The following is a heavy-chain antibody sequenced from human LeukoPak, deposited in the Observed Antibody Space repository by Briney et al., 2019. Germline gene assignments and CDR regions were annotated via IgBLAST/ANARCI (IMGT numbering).Heavy chain of an antibody. J-gene: IGHJ3*02. Sequence: SETLSLTCSVSGGSLSRHYWNWIRQSPGKGLEWIGYIYASGTTDYNPALNSRATTSLDTSKNQFSLRLSPVTAADTAIYYCARADLHGGNPFDCFDIWGQGTILTVSS. CDR3: ARADLHGGNPFDCFDI. V-gene: IGHV4-4*08. D-gene: IGHD4-23*01. CDR1: GGSLSRHY. CDR2: IYASGTT.